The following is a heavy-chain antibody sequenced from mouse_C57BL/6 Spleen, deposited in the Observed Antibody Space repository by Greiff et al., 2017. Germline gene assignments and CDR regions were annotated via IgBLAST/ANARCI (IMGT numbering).Heavy chain of an antibody. CDR3: ARGRILDYDYDVWFAY. Sequence: QVQLQQSGAELAKPGASVKLSCKASGYTFTSYWMHWVKQRPGQGLEWIGYINPSSGYTKYNQKFKDKAQLTADKSSSTAYMQLSSLTYEDSAVYYCARGRILDYDYDVWFAYWGQGTLVTVSA. CDR1: GYTFTSYW. CDR2: INPSSGYT. V-gene: IGHV1-7*01. J-gene: IGHJ3*01. D-gene: IGHD2-4*01.